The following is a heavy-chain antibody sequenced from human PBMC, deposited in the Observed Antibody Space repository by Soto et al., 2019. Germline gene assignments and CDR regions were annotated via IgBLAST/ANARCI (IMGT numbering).Heavy chain of an antibody. CDR1: GFTFSSYA. J-gene: IGHJ4*01. CDR3: AKDMKYNWNDDDY. V-gene: IGHV3-23*01. Sequence: EVQLLESGGGLVQPGGSLRLSCAGSGFTFSSYAMSWVRQAPGKGLEWVSAISGSGDTTYYADSVKGRFTISRDNSKNTLYLKMNSLRVEGTAVYYCAKDMKYNWNDDDYWGRGILVTVSS. D-gene: IGHD1-20*01. CDR2: ISGSGDTT.